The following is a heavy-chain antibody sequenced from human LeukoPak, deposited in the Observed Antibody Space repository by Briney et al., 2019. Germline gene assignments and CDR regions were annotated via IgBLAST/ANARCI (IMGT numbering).Heavy chain of an antibody. J-gene: IGHJ5*02. CDR3: ARRLTQYDCFDP. V-gene: IGHV6-1*01. CDR2: TYYRSTWYS. CDR1: GDIVSSNSVT. D-gene: IGHD2-2*01. Sequence: LQTLSLTCAISGDIVSSNSVTWNWIRQSPSRGLEWLGRTYYRSTWYSDYAVSVRGRITVNPDTSKNQFSLHLNSVTPEDTAVYYCARRLTQYDCFDPWGQGILVTVSS.